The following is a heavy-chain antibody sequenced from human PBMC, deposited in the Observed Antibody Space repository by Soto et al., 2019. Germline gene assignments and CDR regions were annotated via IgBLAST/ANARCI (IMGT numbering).Heavy chain of an antibody. D-gene: IGHD2-2*01. CDR3: AAPYCSSTSCSDAAFDI. CDR1: GYTFTSYY. Sequence: GASLKVSCKASGYTFTSYYMHWVRQAPGQGLEWMGIINPSGGSTSYAQKFQGRVTMTRDTSTSTVYMELSSLRSEDTAVYYCAAPYCSSTSCSDAAFDIWGQGTMVTVSS. V-gene: IGHV1-46*03. CDR2: INPSGGST. J-gene: IGHJ3*02.